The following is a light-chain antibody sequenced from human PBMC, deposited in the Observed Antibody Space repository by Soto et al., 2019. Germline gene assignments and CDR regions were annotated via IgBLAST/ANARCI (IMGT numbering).Light chain of an antibody. V-gene: IGLV2-14*01. CDR1: NSDVGGCNY. CDR3: SSYTKSSPV. CDR2: DVN. J-gene: IGLJ1*01. Sequence: QSALTQPASVSGSPGQSITISCTGTNSDVGGCNYVSCYLQHPGKAPKFMIYDVNNRPSGVSIRFSGSKSGNTASLTFSGLQAEDEADYYCSSYTKSSPVFGAGTKVTVL.